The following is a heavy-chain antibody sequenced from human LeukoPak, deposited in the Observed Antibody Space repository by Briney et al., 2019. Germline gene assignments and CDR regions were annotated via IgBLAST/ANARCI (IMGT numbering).Heavy chain of an antibody. CDR2: ISGSGGST. J-gene: IGHJ4*02. V-gene: IGHV3-23*01. CDR3: AKGGFDSSGWYEN. CDR1: GFTFSSYA. Sequence: HPGGSLRLSCAASGFTFSSYAMSCVRQAPGKGLEWVSAISGSGGSTYYADSVKGRFTISRDNSKNTLYLQMNSLRAEDTAVYYCAKGGFDSSGWYENWGQGTLVTVSS. D-gene: IGHD6-19*01.